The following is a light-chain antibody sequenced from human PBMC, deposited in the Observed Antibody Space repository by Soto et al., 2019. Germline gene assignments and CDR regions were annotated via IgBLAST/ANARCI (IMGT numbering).Light chain of an antibody. CDR1: SSNIGAGYD. J-gene: IGLJ1*01. CDR3: QSYDSSLSRYV. V-gene: IGLV1-40*01. Sequence: QSVLTQPPSVSGAPGQRVTISCTGSSSNIGAGYDVHWYQQLPGTAPKLLIYGNSNRPSRVPDRFSGSKSGTSAALAITGLQAEDGADYYCQSYDSSLSRYVFGTGTKLTVL. CDR2: GNS.